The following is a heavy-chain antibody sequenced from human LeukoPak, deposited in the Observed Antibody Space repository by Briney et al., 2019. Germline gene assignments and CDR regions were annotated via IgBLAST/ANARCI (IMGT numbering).Heavy chain of an antibody. V-gene: IGHV3-7*01. D-gene: IGHD3-9*01. CDR1: GFTFSSYW. J-gene: IGHJ4*02. CDR3: ARDLTYYDILTGYLSLHFDY. CDR2: IKQDGSEK. Sequence: GGSLRLSCAASGFTFSSYWMSWVRQAPGKGLEWVANIKQDGSEKYYVDSVKGRFTISRDNAKNPLNLQMNSLRAEDTAVYYCARDLTYYDILTGYLSLHFDYWGQGTLVTVSS.